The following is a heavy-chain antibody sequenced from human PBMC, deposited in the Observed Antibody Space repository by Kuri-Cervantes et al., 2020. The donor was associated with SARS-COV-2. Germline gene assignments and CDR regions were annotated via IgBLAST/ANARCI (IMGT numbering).Heavy chain of an antibody. CDR2: IYPGDSDT. J-gene: IGHJ4*02. CDR3: ARLNSSWYPHYFDY. CDR1: GYSFTSYW. V-gene: IGHV5-51*01. D-gene: IGHD6-13*01. Sequence: KVSCKGSGYSFTSYWIGWARQMPGKGLEWMGIIYPGDSDTRYSPSFQGQVTISADKSISTAYLQWSSLKASDTAMYYCARLNSSWYPHYFDYWGQGTLVTVSS.